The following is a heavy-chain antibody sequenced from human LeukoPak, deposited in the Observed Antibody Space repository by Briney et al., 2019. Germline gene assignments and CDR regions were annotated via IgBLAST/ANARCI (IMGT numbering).Heavy chain of an antibody. Sequence: GGSLRLSCAASGFVFDDFGMAWVRQAPGKSPEWVCGITLNGGGTSYARSMNGRFTISRDNAKNSLYLEMNSVREEDTAFYYCARDRGCTSSSCYERGWFDAWGQGTLVTVSS. J-gene: IGHJ5*02. D-gene: IGHD2-2*01. CDR1: GFVFDDFG. V-gene: IGHV3-20*04. CDR3: ARDRGCTSSSCYERGWFDA. CDR2: ITLNGGGT.